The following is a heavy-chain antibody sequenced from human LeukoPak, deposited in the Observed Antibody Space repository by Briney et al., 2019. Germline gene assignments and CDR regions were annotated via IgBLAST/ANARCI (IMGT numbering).Heavy chain of an antibody. CDR1: GGSISRSGYY. J-gene: IGHJ4*02. CDR2: IYYSDST. CDR3: ARGPYYFDS. V-gene: IGHV4-39*07. Sequence: SETLSLTCTVSGGSISRSGYYWGWLRQPPGKGLDWIASIYYSDSTYYNSSLKSQVTISMDTSKNQLSLRLSSVTAADTAVYYCARGPYYFDSWGQGTLVSVSS.